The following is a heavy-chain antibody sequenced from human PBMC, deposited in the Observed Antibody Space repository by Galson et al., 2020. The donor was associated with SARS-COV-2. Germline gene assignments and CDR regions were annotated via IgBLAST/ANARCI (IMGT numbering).Heavy chain of an antibody. J-gene: IGHJ6*03. V-gene: IGHV3-11*04. CDR2: ISSSGSTI. CDR1: GFTFSDYY. Sequence: GGSLRLSCAASGFTFSDYYMSWIRQAPGKGLEWVSYISSSGSTIYYADPVKGRFTISRDNAKNSLYLQMTSLRAEDTAVYYCARFQRGSYDVDYYYYMDVWGKGTTVTISS. CDR3: ARFQRGSYDVDYYYYMDV. D-gene: IGHD1-26*01.